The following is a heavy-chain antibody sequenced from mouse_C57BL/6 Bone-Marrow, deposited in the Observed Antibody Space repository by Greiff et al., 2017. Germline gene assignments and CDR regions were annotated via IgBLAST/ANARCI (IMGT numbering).Heavy chain of an antibody. V-gene: IGHV1-55*01. CDR1: GYTFTSYW. D-gene: IGHD2-1*01. Sequence: VQLQQSGPELVKPGASVKISCKASGYTFTSYWITWVKQRPGQGLEWIGDIYPGSGSTNYNEKFKSKATLTVDTSSSTAYMQLSSLTSEDSAVYYCARDGLYGRRRGNAMDYWGQGTSVTVSS. CDR2: IYPGSGST. CDR3: ARDGLYGRRRGNAMDY. J-gene: IGHJ4*01.